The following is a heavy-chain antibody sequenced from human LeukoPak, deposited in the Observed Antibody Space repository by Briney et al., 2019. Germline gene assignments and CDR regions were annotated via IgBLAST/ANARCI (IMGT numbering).Heavy chain of an antibody. J-gene: IGHJ4*02. CDR2: IYYSGST. CDR3: ARHVYMFDY. D-gene: IGHD3-10*01. V-gene: IGHV4-39*01. Sequence: SETLSLTCIVSGGSISSSGYYWGWIRQPPGKGLEWLVSIYYSGSTYYNPSLKSRVTISVDASKNQLSLKLNSVTAADTAMYYCARHVYMFDYWGQGTLATVSS. CDR1: GGSISSSGYY.